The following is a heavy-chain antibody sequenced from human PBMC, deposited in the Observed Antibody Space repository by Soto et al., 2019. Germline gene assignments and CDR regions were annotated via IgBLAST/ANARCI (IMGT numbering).Heavy chain of an antibody. D-gene: IGHD5-12*01. CDR2: IFPCDSDT. J-gene: IGHJ6*02. Sequence: EALQTNCEALGYNFAGYGIGWVGEMPGKGLEWRGIIFPCDSDTKYSPSFQGQVIISADKSISTAYLQWSSPKASDTDIYYCARQSGMDVWGQGTTVTVSS. V-gene: IGHV5-51*01. CDR1: GYNFAGYG. CDR3: ARQSGMDV.